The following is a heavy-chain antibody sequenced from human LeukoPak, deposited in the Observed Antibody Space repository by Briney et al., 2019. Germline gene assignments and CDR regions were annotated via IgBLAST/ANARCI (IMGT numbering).Heavy chain of an antibody. CDR2: NGCSADSI. CDR1: GFTFSNYA. D-gene: IGHD6-19*01. Sequence: GGSLRLSCVASGFTFSNYAMTWVRQAPGKGLEWVSINGCSADSIYEADSVKGRFTISIHNSKNTLYLQMNSLRPEDTAVYYCAKGLVVAGDFWGQGTLSASPQ. J-gene: IGHJ4*02. V-gene: IGHV3-23*01. CDR3: AKGLVVAGDF.